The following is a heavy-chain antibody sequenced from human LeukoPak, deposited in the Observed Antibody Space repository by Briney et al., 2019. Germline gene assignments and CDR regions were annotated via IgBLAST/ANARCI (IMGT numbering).Heavy chain of an antibody. CDR2: ISYDGSDK. D-gene: IGHD1-7*01. Sequence: GGSLRLSCAASGFTFSSYAMHWVRQAPGKGLEWVAVISYDGSDKYYADSVKGRFTISRDNSKNTLYLQMNSLRADDTAVYYCAKRRGLELTYYYHMDVWGKGTTVTVSS. V-gene: IGHV3-30*04. CDR3: AKRRGLELTYYYHMDV. CDR1: GFTFSSYA. J-gene: IGHJ6*03.